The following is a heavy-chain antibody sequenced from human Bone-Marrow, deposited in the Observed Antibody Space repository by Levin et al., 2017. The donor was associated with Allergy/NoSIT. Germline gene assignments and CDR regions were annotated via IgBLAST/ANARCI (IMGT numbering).Heavy chain of an antibody. CDR1: DFPFSTYG. V-gene: IGHV3-48*04. D-gene: IGHD6-6*01. J-gene: IGHJ3*01. Sequence: GGSLRLSCAGTDFPFSTYGMVWVRQAPGKGLEWISYISSSSMTIYFADSVRGRFTVSRDNANNSLSLHMSSLRVDDTAVYYCSRAEYTYGFSAFDLWGQGTPVTVSS. CDR3: SRAEYTYGFSAFDL. CDR2: ISSSSMTI.